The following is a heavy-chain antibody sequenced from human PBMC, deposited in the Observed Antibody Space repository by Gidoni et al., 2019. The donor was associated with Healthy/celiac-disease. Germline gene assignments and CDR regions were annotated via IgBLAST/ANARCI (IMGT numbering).Heavy chain of an antibody. CDR1: GGPFSSYA. CDR2: IIPILGIA. CDR3: ARDIKGVQGEYDFWSGYGFDY. D-gene: IGHD3-3*01. V-gene: IGHV1-69*04. Sequence: QVQLVQSGAEVKKPGSSVKVSCKASGGPFSSYAISWVRQAPGQGLEWMGRIIPILGIANYAQKFQGRVTITADKSTSTAYMELSSLRSEDTAVYYCARDIKGVQGEYDFWSGYGFDYWGQGTLVTVSS. J-gene: IGHJ4*02.